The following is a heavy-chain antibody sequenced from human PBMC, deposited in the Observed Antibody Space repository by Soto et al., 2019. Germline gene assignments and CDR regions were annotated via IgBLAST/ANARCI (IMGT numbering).Heavy chain of an antibody. J-gene: IGHJ4*02. V-gene: IGHV1-18*01. Sequence: QVQLVQSGAEVKKPGASVKVSCKASGYTFSSYGISWVRQAPGQGLEWMGWISAYNGNIKYTQKPQGRVTMTTDTSTSTAYLDLRPLRAEAKAVYYCARDSPPVDYWGQGTLVTVAS. CDR3: ARDSPPVDY. CDR1: GYTFSSYG. CDR2: ISAYNGNI.